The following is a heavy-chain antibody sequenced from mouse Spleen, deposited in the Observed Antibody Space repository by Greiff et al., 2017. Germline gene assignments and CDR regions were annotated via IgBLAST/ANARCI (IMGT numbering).Heavy chain of an antibody. J-gene: IGHJ2*01. Sequence: VQLQQFGPELVKPGASVKISCKASGYAFSSSWMNWVKQRPGKGLEWIGRIYPGDGDTNYNGKFKGKATLTADKSSSTAYMQLSSLTSEDSAVYFCAREGAYYSNRPFGYWGQGTTLTVSS. CDR2: IYPGDGDT. CDR3: AREGAYYSNRPFGY. V-gene: IGHV1-82*01. D-gene: IGHD2-5*01. CDR1: GYAFSSSW.